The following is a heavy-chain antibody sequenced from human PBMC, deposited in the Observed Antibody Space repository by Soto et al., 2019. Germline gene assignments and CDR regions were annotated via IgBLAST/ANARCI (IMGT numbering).Heavy chain of an antibody. V-gene: IGHV1-46*01. D-gene: IGHD2-8*01. CDR2: INPSGGST. CDR1: GYTFTSYY. J-gene: IGHJ4*02. CDR3: ARSQPDGTNGVFYYSPFDY. Sequence: GASVKVSCKASGYTFTSYYMHWVRQAPGQGLEWMGIINPSGGSTSYAQKFQGRVTMTRDTSTSTVYMELSSLRSEDTAVYYCARSQPDGTNGVFYYSPFDYWGQGTLVTVSS.